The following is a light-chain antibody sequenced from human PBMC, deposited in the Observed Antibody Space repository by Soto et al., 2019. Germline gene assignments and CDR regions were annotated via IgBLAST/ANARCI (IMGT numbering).Light chain of an antibody. Sequence: EIVMTQSPATLSLSPGERATLSCRASQSVSSYLAWYQQKPGQAPRLLIYDASIRATGIPDRFTGSGSGTDFTLTISRLEPEDFAVYYCQQFSSYPLTFGGGTKVDI. J-gene: IGKJ4*01. CDR3: QQFSSYPLT. CDR1: QSVSSY. CDR2: DAS. V-gene: IGKV3-20*01.